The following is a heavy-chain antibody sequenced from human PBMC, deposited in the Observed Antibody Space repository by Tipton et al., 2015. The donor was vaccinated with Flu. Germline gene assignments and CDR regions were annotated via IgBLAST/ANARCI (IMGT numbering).Heavy chain of an antibody. Sequence: QLAQSGAEVKKPGASVKVSCKASGYTFTSYGISWVRQAPGQGLEWMGWISAYNGSTNYAQKLQGRVTMTTDTSTSTAYMELRSLRSDDTAVYYCARDLPLYDSSGYFQDAFDIWGQGTMVTVSS. CDR3: ARDLPLYDSSGYFQDAFDI. CDR1: GYTFTSYG. D-gene: IGHD3-22*01. V-gene: IGHV1-18*01. J-gene: IGHJ3*02. CDR2: ISAYNGST.